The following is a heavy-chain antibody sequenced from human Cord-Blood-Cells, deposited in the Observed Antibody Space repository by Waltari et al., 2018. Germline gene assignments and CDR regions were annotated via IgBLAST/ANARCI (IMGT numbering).Heavy chain of an antibody. J-gene: IGHJ4*02. CDR3: ARGYCTNGVCYFDY. V-gene: IGHV3-21*01. D-gene: IGHD2-8*01. CDR1: GFTFSSFS. CDR2: ISSSSSYI. Sequence: EVQLVESGGGLVKPGGSLRLSCAASGFTFSSFSVNWVRQAPGKGLEWVSSISSSSSYIYYADSVKGRFTISRDNAKNSLYLQMNSLRAEDTAVYYCARGYCTNGVCYFDYWGQGTLVTVSS.